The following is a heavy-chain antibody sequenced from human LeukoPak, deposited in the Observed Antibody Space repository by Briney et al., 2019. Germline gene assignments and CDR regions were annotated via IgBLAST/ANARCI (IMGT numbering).Heavy chain of an antibody. Sequence: GASVKVSCKATSRISWVRQAPGQGLEWMGWIGTYGGDTYYAQKFQGRITVTTDTSTSTVYMELRNLRSDDTAVYYCARDLWNFYDDSGYNRDFDSWSQGTLVTVSS. CDR2: IGTYGGDT. J-gene: IGHJ5*01. V-gene: IGHV1-18*01. CDR3: ARDLWNFYDDSGYNRDFDS. CDR1: TSR. D-gene: IGHD3-22*01.